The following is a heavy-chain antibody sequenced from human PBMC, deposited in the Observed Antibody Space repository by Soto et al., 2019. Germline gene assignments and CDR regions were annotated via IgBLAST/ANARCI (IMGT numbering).Heavy chain of an antibody. CDR1: GFTFSSYA. J-gene: IGHJ4*02. D-gene: IGHD3-22*01. CDR3: AKDLCHSSGYSYY. CDR2: ISGSGGST. Sequence: EVQLLESGGGLLQPGGSLRLSCAASGFTFSSYAMSWVRQAPGNGLEWVSAISGSGGSTYYADYVKGRFTISGDNFKNTLDLQMNSLIVEDTAVDYCAKDLCHSSGYSYYWVQVGLVTVTS. V-gene: IGHV3-23*01.